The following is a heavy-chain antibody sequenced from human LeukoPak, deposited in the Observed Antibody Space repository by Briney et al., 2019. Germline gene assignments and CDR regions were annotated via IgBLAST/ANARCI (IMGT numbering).Heavy chain of an antibody. D-gene: IGHD3-16*01. Sequence: GGSLRLSCAASGFTFRSYWMSWVRQVPGKGLRWVANIKEDGSKTYYVDSVKGRFTISRDNAKNSLCLEMNSLRADDTAVYYCARDYANIVDYWGQGTLVTVSS. J-gene: IGHJ4*02. CDR2: IKEDGSKT. CDR3: ARDYANIVDY. V-gene: IGHV3-7*03. CDR1: GFTFRSYW.